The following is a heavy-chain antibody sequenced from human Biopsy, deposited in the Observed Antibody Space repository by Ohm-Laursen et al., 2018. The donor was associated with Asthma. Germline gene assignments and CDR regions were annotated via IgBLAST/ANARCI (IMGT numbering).Heavy chain of an antibody. V-gene: IGHV3-30-3*01. CDR3: AKERYYDFWSGYPI. Sequence: SLRLSCSASGFTFSSHAMHWVRQAPGKGLEWVAVISYDGSNKYYADSVKGRFTISRDNSKNTLYLQMNSLRAEDTAVYYCAKERYYDFWSGYPIWGQGTMVTVSS. J-gene: IGHJ3*02. CDR1: GFTFSSHA. CDR2: ISYDGSNK. D-gene: IGHD3-3*01.